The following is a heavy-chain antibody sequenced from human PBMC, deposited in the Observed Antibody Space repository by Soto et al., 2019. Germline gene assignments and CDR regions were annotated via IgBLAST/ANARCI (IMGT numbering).Heavy chain of an antibody. Sequence: GASVKVSCKASGGTFSSYAISWVQQAPGQGLEWMGGTITIFGTANYAQKFQGRVTITADESTSTAYMELSSLRSEDTAVYYCARDLYGYRSGPTIANYYYYGMDVWGQGTTVTVSS. V-gene: IGHV1-69*13. CDR2: TITIFGTA. CDR1: GGTFSSYA. J-gene: IGHJ6*02. CDR3: ARDLYGYRSGPTIANYYYYGMDV. D-gene: IGHD6-19*01.